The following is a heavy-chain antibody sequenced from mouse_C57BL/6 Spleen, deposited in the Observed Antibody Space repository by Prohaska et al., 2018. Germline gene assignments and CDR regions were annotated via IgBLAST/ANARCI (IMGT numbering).Heavy chain of an antibody. V-gene: IGHV1-59*01. J-gene: IGHJ3*01. CDR3: ADSNYERPFAY. CDR2: IDPSVSYT. D-gene: IGHD2-5*01. Sequence: QVQLQQPGAELVRPGTSVKLSCKASGYTFTSYWMHWVKQRPGQGLEWIGVIDPSVSYTNYNQKFKGKATLTVDTSSSTAYMQLSSLTSEDSAVYYCADSNYERPFAYWGQGTLVTVSA. CDR1: GYTFTSYW.